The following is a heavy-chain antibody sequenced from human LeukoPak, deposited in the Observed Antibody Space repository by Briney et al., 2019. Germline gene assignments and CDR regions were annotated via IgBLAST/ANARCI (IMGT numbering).Heavy chain of an antibody. CDR2: IYSGGST. CDR1: GFTVSSNY. J-gene: IGHJ6*03. D-gene: IGHD2-21*01. CDR3: ARDRYSPNYYYMDV. Sequence: GGSLRLSCAASGFTVSSNYMSWVRQAPGKGLEWVSVIYSGGSTYYADSVKGRFTISRDNAKNSLYLQMNSLRAEDTAVYYCARDRYSPNYYYMDVWGKGTTVTVSS. V-gene: IGHV3-53*01.